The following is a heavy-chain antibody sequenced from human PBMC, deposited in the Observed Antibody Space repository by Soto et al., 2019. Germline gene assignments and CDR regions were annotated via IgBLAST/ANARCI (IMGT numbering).Heavy chain of an antibody. Sequence: VQLVESGGGVVQPGRSPRLSCAASGFTFSDYAMHWVRQAPGKGLEWVAVVSHDERNTHYADSVKGRFTISRDSSKNTVSLEMTSLRAEDTAVYYCAKGGRQWLVTSDFNYWGQGALVTVSS. D-gene: IGHD6-19*01. CDR2: VSHDERNT. CDR1: GFTFSDYA. J-gene: IGHJ4*02. V-gene: IGHV3-30*18. CDR3: AKGGRQWLVTSDFNY.